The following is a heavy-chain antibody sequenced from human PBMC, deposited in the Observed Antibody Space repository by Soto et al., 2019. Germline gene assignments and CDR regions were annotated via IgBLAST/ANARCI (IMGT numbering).Heavy chain of an antibody. V-gene: IGHV4-31*03. Sequence: QVQLQESGPGLVKPSQTLSLTCTVSGGPITNYWSWIRQHPGKGLEWIGYIYDSGSTYYNPTLKSRVTMSLDTSKNQLSLKLTSGTAADTAVYYCARVNLDYVTGMDVWGQGTTVTVSS. CDR3: ARVNLDYVTGMDV. D-gene: IGHD4-17*01. CDR2: IYDSGST. J-gene: IGHJ6*02. CDR1: GGPITNY.